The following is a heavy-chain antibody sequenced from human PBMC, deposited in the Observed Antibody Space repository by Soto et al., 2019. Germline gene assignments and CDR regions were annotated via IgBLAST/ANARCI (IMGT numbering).Heavy chain of an antibody. CDR1: GFTFSSYW. Sequence: HPGGSLRLSCAASGFTFSSYWMHWVRQAPGKGLVWVSRINSDGSSTSYADSVKGRFTISRDNAKNTLYLQMNSLRAEDTAVYYCARDNYDYIWGSYRFDAFDIWGQGTMVTVSS. D-gene: IGHD3-16*02. V-gene: IGHV3-74*01. CDR3: ARDNYDYIWGSYRFDAFDI. CDR2: INSDGSST. J-gene: IGHJ3*02.